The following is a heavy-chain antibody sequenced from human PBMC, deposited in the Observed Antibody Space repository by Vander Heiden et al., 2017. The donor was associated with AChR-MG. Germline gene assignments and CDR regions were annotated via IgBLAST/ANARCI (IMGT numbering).Heavy chain of an antibody. CDR2: ISGSGGST. V-gene: IGHV3-23*01. J-gene: IGHJ4*02. D-gene: IGHD3-9*01. CDR3: AKSPYEILTGYYDDY. CDR1: GFTFSSYA. Sequence: EVQLLESGGGLVQPGGSLSLSCAASGFTFSSYAMSWVRQAPGKGLEWVSAISGSGGSTYYADAVKVRFTISRDNSKNTLYLQMNSLRAEDTAVYYCAKSPYEILTGYYDDYWGQGSLVTASS.